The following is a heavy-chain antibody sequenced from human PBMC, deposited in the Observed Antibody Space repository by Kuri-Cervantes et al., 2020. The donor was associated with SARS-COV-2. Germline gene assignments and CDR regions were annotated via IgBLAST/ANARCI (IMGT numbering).Heavy chain of an antibody. V-gene: IGHV3-48*03. Sequence: GESLKISCAASGFTFSSYEMNWVRQAPGKGLEWVSYISSSGSTIYYADSVKGRFTISRDNAKNSLYLQMNSLRAEDTAVYYCAGGDSSGYLYYFDYWGQGTLVTVSS. D-gene: IGHD3-22*01. J-gene: IGHJ4*02. CDR3: AGGDSSGYLYYFDY. CDR1: GFTFSSYE. CDR2: ISSSGSTI.